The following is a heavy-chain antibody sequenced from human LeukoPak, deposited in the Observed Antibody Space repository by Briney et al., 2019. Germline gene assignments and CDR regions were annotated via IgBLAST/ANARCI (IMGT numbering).Heavy chain of an antibody. V-gene: IGHV1-2*02. CDR1: GYTFTSYY. D-gene: IGHD3-22*01. Sequence: ASVKVSCKASGYTFTSYYMHWVRQAPGQGLEWMGWINPNSGGTNYAQKFQGRVTMTRDTSISTAYLQWSSLKASDTAMYYCARHGPESSGYFYDYWGQGTLVTVSS. CDR2: INPNSGGT. CDR3: ARHGPESSGYFYDY. J-gene: IGHJ4*02.